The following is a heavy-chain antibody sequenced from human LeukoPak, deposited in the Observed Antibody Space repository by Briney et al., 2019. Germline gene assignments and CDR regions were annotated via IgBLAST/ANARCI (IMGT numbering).Heavy chain of an antibody. CDR2: ITGSGGNT. CDR3: AKGAGFSGSYWHDY. J-gene: IGHJ4*02. CDR1: GFSFNTYA. D-gene: IGHD1-26*01. V-gene: IGHV3-23*01. Sequence: GGSLRLSCAASGFSFNTYAMTWVRQAPGKGLEWVSAITGSGGNTYYADSVMGRFTISRDSSKNTVSLQMNSLRVDDTAVYYCAKGAGFSGSYWHDYWGQGTLVTVSS.